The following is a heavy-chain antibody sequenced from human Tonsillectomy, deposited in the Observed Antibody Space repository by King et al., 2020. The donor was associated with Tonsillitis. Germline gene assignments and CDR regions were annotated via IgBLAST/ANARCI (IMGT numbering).Heavy chain of an antibody. V-gene: IGHV4-61*02. J-gene: IGHJ4*02. CDR1: GGSISSGSYY. D-gene: IGHD6-13*01. Sequence: QLQESGPGLVKPSQTLSLTCTVSGGSISSGSYYWSWIRQPAGKGLEWIGRIYTSGSTNYNPSLKSRVTMSVDTSKNQFSLKLSSVTAADTAVYYCAGESSWYLDYWGQGTLVTVSS. CDR2: IYTSGST. CDR3: AGESSWYLDY.